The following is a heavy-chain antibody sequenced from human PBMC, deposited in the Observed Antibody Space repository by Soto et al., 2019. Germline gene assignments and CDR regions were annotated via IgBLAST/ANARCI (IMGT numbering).Heavy chain of an antibody. CDR2: IYYSGST. CDR3: AASCVGCGGFNYYGMDV. V-gene: IGHV4-31*03. D-gene: IGHD2-21*01. J-gene: IGHJ6*02. CDR1: GGSISSGGYY. Sequence: QVQLQESGPGLVKPSQTLSLTCTVSGGSISSGGYYWSWIRQQPGKGLEWIGYIYYSGSTYYNPSLESRVTISVDTSNNQFSLKLSSGTAADTSVYYCAASCVGCGGFNYYGMDVWGQGTTVTVSS.